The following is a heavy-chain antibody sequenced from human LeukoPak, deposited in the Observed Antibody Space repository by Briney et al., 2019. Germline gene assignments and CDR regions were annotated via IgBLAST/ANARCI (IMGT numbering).Heavy chain of an antibody. CDR1: GGSISSSSYY. CDR3: ARQQLASSSWYPGGYFQH. V-gene: IGHV4-39*01. J-gene: IGHJ1*01. D-gene: IGHD6-13*01. Sequence: SETLSLTCTVSGGSISSSSYYWGWIRRPPGKGLEWIGSIYYSGSTYYNPSLKSRVTISVGTSKNQFSLKLSSVTAADTAVYYCARQQLASSSWYPGGYFQHWGQGTLVTVSS. CDR2: IYYSGST.